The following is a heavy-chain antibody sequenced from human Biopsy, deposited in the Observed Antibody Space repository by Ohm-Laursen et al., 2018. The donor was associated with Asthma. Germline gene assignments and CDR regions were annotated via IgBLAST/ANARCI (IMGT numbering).Heavy chain of an antibody. Sequence: SETLSLTCTVSGGSVSTGSYYCSWIRQPPGKGLECLGFIHSPGGDNYNPSLKSRVTISVDTTKNQFSLRLNSVTPADTAVYYCARGPNYHGSGRAPIGMDVWGQGTTVTVSS. D-gene: IGHD3-10*01. CDR2: IHSPGGD. CDR3: ARGPNYHGSGRAPIGMDV. CDR1: GGSVSTGSYY. J-gene: IGHJ6*02. V-gene: IGHV4-61*01.